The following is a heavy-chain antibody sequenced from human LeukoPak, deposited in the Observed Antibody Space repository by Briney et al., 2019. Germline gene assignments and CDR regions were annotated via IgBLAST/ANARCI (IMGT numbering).Heavy chain of an antibody. J-gene: IGHJ4*02. Sequence: SETLSLTCTVSGSSISNYYWSWIRQPPGKGLEWIGYIPYNGYTNYRPSLQSRVTISLDTSNYQFSLRLSSVTAADTAIYYCARADSGYDSVDYWGQGTLVTVSS. D-gene: IGHD5-12*01. V-gene: IGHV4-59*01. CDR3: ARADSGYDSVDY. CDR2: IPYNGYT. CDR1: GSSISNYY.